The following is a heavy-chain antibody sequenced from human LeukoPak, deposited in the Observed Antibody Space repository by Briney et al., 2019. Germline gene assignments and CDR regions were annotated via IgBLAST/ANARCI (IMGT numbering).Heavy chain of an antibody. Sequence: ASVKVSCKASGGTSSSYAISWVRQAPGQGLEWIGGIIPIFGTANYAQKFQGRVTITTDESTSTAYMELSSLRSEDTAVYYCARGSDAAMGTLSWYFDLWGRGTLVTVSS. CDR1: GGTSSSYA. J-gene: IGHJ2*01. CDR2: IIPIFGTA. D-gene: IGHD5-18*01. CDR3: ARGSDAAMGTLSWYFDL. V-gene: IGHV1-69*05.